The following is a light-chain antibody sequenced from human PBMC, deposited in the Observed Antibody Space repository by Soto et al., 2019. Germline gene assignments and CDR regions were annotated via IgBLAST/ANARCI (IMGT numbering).Light chain of an antibody. CDR1: SSNIGNNY. J-gene: IGLJ3*02. CDR3: GTWESSLSAGV. CDR2: ENN. V-gene: IGLV1-51*02. Sequence: QSVLTQPPSVAAAPGQKVTISCSGSSSNIGNNYVSWYQQLPGTAPKLLIYENNKRPSGIPDRFSGSKSGTSATLGITGLQTGDEADYDCGTWESSLSAGVFGGGTKLTVL.